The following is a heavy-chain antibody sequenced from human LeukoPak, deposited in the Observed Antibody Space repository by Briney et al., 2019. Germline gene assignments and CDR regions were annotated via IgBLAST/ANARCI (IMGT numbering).Heavy chain of an antibody. D-gene: IGHD4-17*01. CDR1: GGSISSSSYY. CDR3: ARGLATEDDY. J-gene: IGHJ4*02. Sequence: SETLSLTCTVSGGSISSSSYYWGWIRQPPGKGLEWIGSIYYSGSTYYNPSLKSRVTISVDTSKNQFSLKLSSVTAADTAVYYCARGLATEDDYWGQGTLVTVSS. CDR2: IYYSGST. V-gene: IGHV4-39*07.